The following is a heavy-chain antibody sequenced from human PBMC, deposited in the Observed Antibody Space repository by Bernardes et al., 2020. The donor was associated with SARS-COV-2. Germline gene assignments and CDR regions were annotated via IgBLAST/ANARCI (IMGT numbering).Heavy chain of an antibody. J-gene: IGHJ4*02. CDR3: ARFYGYNYGNCDH. CDR1: GGSISTNGYY. V-gene: IGHV4-39*01. D-gene: IGHD5-18*01. Sequence: SETLSLTCTVSGGSISTNGYYWGWLLQPPGKGLEWIGSIYHSGIAYYTPSLRSRVTISVDTSKNLVSLNLWSVTAADTSIYYCARFYGYNYGNCDHWGQGTLVTVSP. CDR2: IYHSGIA.